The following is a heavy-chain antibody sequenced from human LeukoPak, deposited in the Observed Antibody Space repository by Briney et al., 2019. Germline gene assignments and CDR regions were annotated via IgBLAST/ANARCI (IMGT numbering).Heavy chain of an antibody. Sequence: GGSLRLSCSASGFTFSSYAMHWVRQAPGKGLEYVSAISSNGGSTYYADSVKGRFTISRDNSKNTLYLQMNSLRAEDTAVYYCAKDPMIGGYYPYYFDYWGQGTLVTVSS. V-gene: IGHV3-64*04. CDR2: ISSNGGST. D-gene: IGHD3-22*01. J-gene: IGHJ4*02. CDR3: AKDPMIGGYYPYYFDY. CDR1: GFTFSSYA.